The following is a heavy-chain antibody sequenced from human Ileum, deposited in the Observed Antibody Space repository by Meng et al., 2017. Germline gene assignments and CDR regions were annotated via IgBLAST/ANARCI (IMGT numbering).Heavy chain of an antibody. D-gene: IGHD7-27*01. V-gene: IGHV4-61*01. CDR1: GASVSSNNDG. CDR2: GST. CDR3: ARDHWGSLDY. J-gene: IGHJ4*02. Sequence: QMQLQGPCPGLGRPPATLSPTCTVSGASVSSNNDGWGWIRQPPGKGLEWIGYGSTNHNPSLKSRVTISVDTSKNQFFLTLNSVTAADTAIYYCARDHWGSLDYWGQGILVTVSS.